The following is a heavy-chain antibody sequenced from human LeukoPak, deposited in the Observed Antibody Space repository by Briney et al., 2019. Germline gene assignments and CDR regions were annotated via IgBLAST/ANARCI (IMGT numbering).Heavy chain of an antibody. CDR1: GGSFSGYY. J-gene: IGHJ5*02. CDR2: INHSGST. D-gene: IGHD2-15*01. CDR3: ARGPKRVYCSGGSCYSGRFDP. Sequence: KPSETLSLTCAVYGGSFSGYYWSWIRQPPGKGLEWIGEINHSGSTNYNPSLKSRVTILVDTSKNQFSLKLSSVTAADTAVYYCARGPKRVYCSGGSCYSGRFDPWGQGTLVTVSS. V-gene: IGHV4-34*01.